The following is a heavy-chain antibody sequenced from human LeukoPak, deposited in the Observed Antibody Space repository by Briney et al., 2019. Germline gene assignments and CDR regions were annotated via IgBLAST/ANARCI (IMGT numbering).Heavy chain of an antibody. Sequence: GGSLRLSCAASGFTFSSYSMNWVRQAPGKGLEWVSSISSSSSYIYYADSVKGRFTISRDNAKNSLYLQMNSLRAEDTAVYYCARDLAFVSSPGSGWFDPWGQGTLVTVSS. D-gene: IGHD6-13*01. CDR1: GFTFSSYS. CDR3: ARDLAFVSSPGSGWFDP. V-gene: IGHV3-21*01. CDR2: ISSSSSYI. J-gene: IGHJ5*02.